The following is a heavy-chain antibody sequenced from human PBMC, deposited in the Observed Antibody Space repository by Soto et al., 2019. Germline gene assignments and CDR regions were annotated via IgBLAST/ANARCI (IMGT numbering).Heavy chain of an antibody. V-gene: IGHV3-74*01. J-gene: IGHJ4*02. Sequence: EVQLVESGGGLVQPRGSLRLSCATSGFSFSGYWIHWVRQAPGKGLVWVSHINGDGSSTNYADSVKGRFTISRDYAKNTLYLQMNSLRVEGTAVYYCARGGAYIYGPQYDWGQGTLVTVSS. CDR3: ARGGAYIYGPQYD. CDR1: GFSFSGYW. CDR2: INGDGSST. D-gene: IGHD5-18*01.